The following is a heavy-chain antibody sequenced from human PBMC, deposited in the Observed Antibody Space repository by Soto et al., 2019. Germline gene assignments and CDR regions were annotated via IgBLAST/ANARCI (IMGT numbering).Heavy chain of an antibody. D-gene: IGHD1-1*01. V-gene: IGHV4-4*07. CDR1: GGSISDGFY. CDR3: VRDGTKTLRDWFDP. CDR2: IYATGTT. J-gene: IGHJ5*02. Sequence: SETLSLTCTVSGGSISDGFYWSWIRKSAGKGLEWIGRIYATGTTDYNPSLKSRVMMSVDTSKKQFSLKLRSVTAADTAVYYCVRDGTKTLRDWFDPWGQGISVTVSS.